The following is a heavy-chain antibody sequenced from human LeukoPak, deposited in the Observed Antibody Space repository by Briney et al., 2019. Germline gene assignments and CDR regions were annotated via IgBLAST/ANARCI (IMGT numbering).Heavy chain of an antibody. CDR3: ARNYDFWSGYWFDP. J-gene: IGHJ5*02. CDR1: GITVSSNY. V-gene: IGHV3-53*01. Sequence: PGGSLRLSCAASGITVSSNYMSWVRQAPGKGLEWVSVIYSGATTYYADSVKGRFTISRDNSKNTLYLQMNSLRAEDTAVYYCARNYDFWSGYWFDPWGQGTLVTVSS. CDR2: IYSGATT. D-gene: IGHD3-3*01.